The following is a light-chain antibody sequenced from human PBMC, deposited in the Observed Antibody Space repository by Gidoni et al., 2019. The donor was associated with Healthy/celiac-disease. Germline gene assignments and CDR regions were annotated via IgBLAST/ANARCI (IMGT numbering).Light chain of an antibody. Sequence: SYELPQPPSESVPPGQTASITCSGDKLGDNYAVLYQQKPGQSPVLVIYQDIKRPSGIPARFSGSNSGNTSTLTISRTQSMDEADYYCQAWDSSTVVFGGGTKRPVL. CDR3: QAWDSSTVV. J-gene: IGLJ2*01. V-gene: IGLV3-1*01. CDR2: QDI. CDR1: KLGDNY.